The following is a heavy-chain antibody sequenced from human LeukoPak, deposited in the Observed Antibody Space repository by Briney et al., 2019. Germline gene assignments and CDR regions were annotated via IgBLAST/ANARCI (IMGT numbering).Heavy chain of an antibody. CDR1: GFTFSSYA. CDR3: ARVDVDTAAYYFDY. CDR2: ISYDGSNK. D-gene: IGHD5-18*01. Sequence: PGGSLRLSCAASGFTFSSYAMHWVRPAPGKGLEWVAVISYDGSNKYYADSVKGRFTISRDNSKNTLYLQMNSLRAEDTAVYYCARVDVDTAAYYFDYWGQGTLVTVSS. J-gene: IGHJ4*02. V-gene: IGHV3-30-3*01.